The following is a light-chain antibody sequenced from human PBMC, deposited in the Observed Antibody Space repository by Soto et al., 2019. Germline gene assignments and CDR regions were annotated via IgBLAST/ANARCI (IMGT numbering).Light chain of an antibody. Sequence: EIVMTQSPATLSVSPGERATLSCSASQSVSSNLAWYQKKPGQAPRLLIYGTSTRATGIPARFSGSGSGTEFNLTISSLQSEDFAVYYCQQYNNWPPLTFGGGTKVEIK. CDR1: QSVSSN. CDR3: QQYNNWPPLT. J-gene: IGKJ4*01. CDR2: GTS. V-gene: IGKV3-15*01.